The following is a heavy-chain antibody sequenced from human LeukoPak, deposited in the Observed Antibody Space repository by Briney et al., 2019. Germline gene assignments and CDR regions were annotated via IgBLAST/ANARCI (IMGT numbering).Heavy chain of an antibody. V-gene: IGHV3-48*01. D-gene: IGHD2-2*01. J-gene: IGHJ4*02. CDR3: ARDTKYAFDN. CDR2: IGISSGNT. CDR1: GFTFRDYS. Sequence: GGSLRLSCAASGFTFRDYSMNWVRKSPGKGLEWISYIGISSGNTKYADSVKGRFAISGDKAKNSLYLQMNSLRVEDTAVYYCARDTKYAFDNWGQGTLVSVSS.